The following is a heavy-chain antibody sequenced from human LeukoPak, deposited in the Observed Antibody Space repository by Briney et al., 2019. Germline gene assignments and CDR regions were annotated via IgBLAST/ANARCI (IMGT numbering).Heavy chain of an antibody. D-gene: IGHD3-16*02. CDR3: ARRTFGGVIKY. CDR1: GGSINNYY. V-gene: IGHV4-34*01. Sequence: SETLSLTCTVSGGSINNYYWSWIRQPPGKGLEWIGEMTHSGSTNYNPSLKSRVTISVDTSKNQFSLKLSSVTVADTAVYYCARRTFGGVIKYWGQGILVTVSS. CDR2: MTHSGST. J-gene: IGHJ4*02.